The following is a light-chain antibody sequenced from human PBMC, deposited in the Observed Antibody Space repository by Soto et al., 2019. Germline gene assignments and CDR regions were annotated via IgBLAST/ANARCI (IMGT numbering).Light chain of an antibody. V-gene: IGLV1-44*01. CDR2: SNS. CDR1: TSDIGSNT. J-gene: IGLJ2*01. Sequence: QAVLTQPPSASGTPGQRVTISCSGGTSDIGSNTVSWYQQFPGTAPRLLIYSNSQRASGVPDRFSGSKSGTSASLAISGLRSGDEADYYCEAWDDSLNSPIFGGGTKLTVL. CDR3: EAWDDSLNSPI.